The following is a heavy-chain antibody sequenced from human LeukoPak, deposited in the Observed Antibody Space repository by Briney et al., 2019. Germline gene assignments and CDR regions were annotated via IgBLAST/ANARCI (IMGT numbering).Heavy chain of an antibody. CDR2: IRPDGSEE. J-gene: IGHJ4*02. CDR1: GFTFRSYW. V-gene: IGHV3-7*01. D-gene: IGHD5-12*01. CDR3: ATSRGTAATIIGY. Sequence: GGSLRLSCAASGFTFRSYWMTWVRQAPGKGLEWVANIRPDGSEEYYVDSVKGRFTVSRDNAENSLHLQMNSLRAEDTAVYCCATSRGTAATIIGYWGQGTLVTVSS.